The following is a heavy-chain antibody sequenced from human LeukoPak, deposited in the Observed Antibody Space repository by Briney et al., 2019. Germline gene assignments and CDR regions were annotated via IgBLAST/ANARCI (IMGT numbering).Heavy chain of an antibody. CDR1: GFTFSSYW. J-gene: IGHJ5*01. V-gene: IGHV3-7*01. Sequence: PGGSLRLSCAASGFTFSSYWMSWVRQAPGKGLEWVANIKQDGSEKYYVDSVKGRFTISRDNAKNSLYLQMNSLRAEDTAVYYCARDNAPQTYSSGWYDSWGQGALVTVSS. CDR2: IKQDGSEK. D-gene: IGHD6-19*01. CDR3: ARDNAPQTYSSGWYDS.